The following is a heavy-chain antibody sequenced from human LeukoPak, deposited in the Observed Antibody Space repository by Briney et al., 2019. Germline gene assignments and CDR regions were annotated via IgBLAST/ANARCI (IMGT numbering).Heavy chain of an antibody. CDR2: INPNSGGT. J-gene: IGHJ4*02. D-gene: IGHD3-10*01. CDR1: GYTFTGYY. V-gene: IGHV1-2*02. CDR3: ARVISRGYYADD. Sequence: ASVKVSCKASGYTFTGYYMHWLRQAPGQGLEWMGWINPNSGGTNYAQKFQGRVTMTRDTSISTAYMELSRLRSDDTAVYYCARVISRGYYADDWGQGTLVTVSS.